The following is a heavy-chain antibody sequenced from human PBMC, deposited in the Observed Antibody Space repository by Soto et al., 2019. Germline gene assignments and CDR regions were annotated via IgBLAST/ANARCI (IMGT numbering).Heavy chain of an antibody. V-gene: IGHV1-69*04. J-gene: IGHJ5*02. D-gene: IGHD3-16*01. Sequence: SVKVSSKASGYRFNSYGISCVRQAPGQGLEWMGRIIPILGIANYAQKFQGRVTITADKSTSTAYMELSSLRSEDTAVYYCATDSHGTFGPWGQGTLVTVSS. CDR3: ATDSHGTFGP. CDR1: GYRFNSYG. CDR2: IIPILGIA.